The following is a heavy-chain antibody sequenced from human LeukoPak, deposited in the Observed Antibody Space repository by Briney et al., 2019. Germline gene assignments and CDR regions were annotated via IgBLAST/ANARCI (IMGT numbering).Heavy chain of an antibody. J-gene: IGHJ6*02. V-gene: IGHV4-59*01. CDR1: GGSISGYF. CDR3: ARGISMVRGVPFYYYYGMDV. D-gene: IGHD3-10*01. CDR2: IYYSGST. Sequence: PSETLSLTCTVSGGSISGYFWSWIRQPPGKGLEWIGYIYYSGSTNYNPSLKSRVTISVGTSKNQFSLKLSSVTAADTAVYYCARGISMVRGVPFYYYYGMDVWGQGTTVTVSS.